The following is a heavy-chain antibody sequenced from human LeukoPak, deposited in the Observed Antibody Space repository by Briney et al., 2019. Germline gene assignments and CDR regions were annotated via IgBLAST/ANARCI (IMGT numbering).Heavy chain of an antibody. V-gene: IGHV3-7*01. CDR3: VLVPKSSSIADVSFDY. J-gene: IGHJ4*02. CDR2: IKQDGSEK. D-gene: IGHD6-6*01. CDR1: GFTFSSYW. Sequence: GGSLRLSCAASGFTFSSYWMSWVSQAPGKGLEWVDYIKQDGSEKYYVDSVKGRFTISRDNAKNSLYLQMNSLRAEDTAVYYCVLVPKSSSIADVSFDYWGQGTLVTVSS.